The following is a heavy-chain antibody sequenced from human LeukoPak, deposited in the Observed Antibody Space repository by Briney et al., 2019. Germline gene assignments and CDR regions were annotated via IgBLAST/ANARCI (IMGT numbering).Heavy chain of an antibody. Sequence: SETLSLTCTVSGGSISSYYWSWIRQPPGKGLEWIGYIYDSGSTNYNPSLKSRVTISVDTSKNQLSLRLSSVTAADTAVYYCARDDYGDFFFDSWGQGTLVTVSS. V-gene: IGHV4-59*01. CDR1: GGSISSYY. CDR3: ARDDYGDFFFDS. D-gene: IGHD4-17*01. CDR2: IYDSGST. J-gene: IGHJ4*02.